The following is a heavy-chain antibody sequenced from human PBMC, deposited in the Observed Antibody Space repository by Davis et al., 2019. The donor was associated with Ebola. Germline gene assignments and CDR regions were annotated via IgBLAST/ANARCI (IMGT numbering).Heavy chain of an antibody. J-gene: IGHJ6*02. D-gene: IGHD3-10*01. CDR2: IFPRDSHT. Sequence: GESLKISCKGSGYSFTNHWIGWVRQMPGKGLEWMGIIFPRDSHTRYSPSFQGQVTISVDTSISTAYLQWTSLKATDTAMYYCATHTMIRAVFSLGMDVGGQGTTVTVSS. CDR3: ATHTMIRAVFSLGMDV. V-gene: IGHV5-51*01. CDR1: GYSFTNHW.